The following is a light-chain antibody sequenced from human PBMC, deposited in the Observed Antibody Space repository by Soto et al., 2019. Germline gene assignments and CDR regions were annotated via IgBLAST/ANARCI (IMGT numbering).Light chain of an antibody. J-gene: IGKJ2*01. CDR3: QQYNGH. V-gene: IGKV1-5*01. Sequence: DTQVTQSPSTLAASVGARVTITCRASQSISTWLAWYQQKSGKAPKLLIYDASSLESGVPSRFSGSGSGTEFTLTLSSLQPDDSATYYCQQYNGHFGQGTKLEI. CDR1: QSISTW. CDR2: DAS.